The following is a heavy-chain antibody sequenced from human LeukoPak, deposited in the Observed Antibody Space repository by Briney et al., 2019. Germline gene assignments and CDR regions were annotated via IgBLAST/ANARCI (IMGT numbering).Heavy chain of an antibody. CDR2: FGPEDGET. V-gene: IGHV1-24*01. Sequence: ASVKVSCKVSGYTLTELSMHWVRQAPGKGLEWMGGFGPEDGETIYAQKFQGRVTMTEDTSTDTAYMELSSLRSEDTAVYYCATDQRYSSSWYKPALDFQHWGQGTLVTVSS. CDR3: ATDQRYSSSWYKPALDFQH. CDR1: GYTLTELS. J-gene: IGHJ1*01. D-gene: IGHD6-13*01.